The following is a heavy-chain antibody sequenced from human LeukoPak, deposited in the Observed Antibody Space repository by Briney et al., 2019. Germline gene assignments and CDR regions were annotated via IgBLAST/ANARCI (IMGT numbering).Heavy chain of an antibody. CDR3: ARGGSDY. CDR1: GFTFSSYW. J-gene: IGHJ4*02. CDR2: IKPDGSEK. V-gene: IGHV3-7*01. Sequence: PGGSLRLSCVASGFTFSSYWMSWVRQAPGKGLEWVANIKPDGSEKFYVDSVKGRFTISRDNAKNSVYLQMNSLRVEETAVYYSARGGSDYWGQGTLVTVSS. D-gene: IGHD2-15*01.